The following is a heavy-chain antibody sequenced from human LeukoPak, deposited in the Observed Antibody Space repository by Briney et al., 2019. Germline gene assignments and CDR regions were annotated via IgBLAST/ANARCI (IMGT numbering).Heavy chain of an antibody. CDR3: ARGSLHGYYDSSGYYVY. Sequence: GGSLRLSCAASGFTFSSYEMNWVRQAPGKGLEWVSYISSSGSTIYYADSVKGRFTISRDNAKNSLYLQMNSLRAEDTAVYYCARGSLHGYYDSSGYYVYWGQGTLVTVSS. CDR1: GFTFSSYE. J-gene: IGHJ4*02. CDR2: ISSSGSTI. V-gene: IGHV3-48*03. D-gene: IGHD3-22*01.